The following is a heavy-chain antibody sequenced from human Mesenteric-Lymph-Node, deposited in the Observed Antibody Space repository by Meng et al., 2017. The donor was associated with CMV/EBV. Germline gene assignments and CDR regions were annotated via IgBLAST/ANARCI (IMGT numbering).Heavy chain of an antibody. CDR2: ISGSGGST. D-gene: IGHD5-24*01. Sequence: GESLKISCAASGFTVSSNYMSWVRQAPGKGLEWVSAISGSGGSTYYADSVKGRFTISRDNSKNTLYLQMISLRAEDTAVYYCAKQRGLRYYFDYWGQGTLVTVSS. J-gene: IGHJ4*02. CDR3: AKQRGLRYYFDY. CDR1: GFTVSSNY. V-gene: IGHV3-23*01.